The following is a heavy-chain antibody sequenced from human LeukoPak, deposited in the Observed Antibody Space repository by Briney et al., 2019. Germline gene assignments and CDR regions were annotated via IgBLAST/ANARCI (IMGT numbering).Heavy chain of an antibody. J-gene: IGHJ4*02. CDR3: ARKRRIVATKKAYYFDY. CDR1: GGSISSYY. Sequence: PSETLSLTCTVSGGSISSYYWSWIRQPPGKGLEWIGEINHSGSTNYNPSLMSRVTISVDTSKNQFSLKLSSVTAADTAVYYCARKRRIVATKKAYYFDYWGQGTLVTVSS. CDR2: INHSGST. V-gene: IGHV4-34*01. D-gene: IGHD5-12*01.